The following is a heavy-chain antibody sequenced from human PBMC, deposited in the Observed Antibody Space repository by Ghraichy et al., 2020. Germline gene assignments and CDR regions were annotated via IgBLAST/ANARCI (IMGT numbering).Heavy chain of an antibody. V-gene: IGHV4-4*07. Sequence: GSLRLSCTVSGGSISSYYWRWIRQPAGKGLEWIGRIYTSGSTNYNPSLKSRVTMSVDTSKNQFSLKLSSVTAADTAGYYCGRVNPYYGMDFWGQGTTVTVSS. CDR1: GGSISSYY. CDR3: GRVNPYYGMDF. J-gene: IGHJ6*02. CDR2: IYTSGST.